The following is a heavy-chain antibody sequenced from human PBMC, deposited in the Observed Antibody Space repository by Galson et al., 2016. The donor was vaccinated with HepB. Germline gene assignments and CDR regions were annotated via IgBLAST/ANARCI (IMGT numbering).Heavy chain of an antibody. CDR3: ARDGGFWNGMDV. Sequence: SLRLSCAASGFTFSGSAMHWVRQTPGKGLEWVAAVPFDGIHAYYGDSVKGRVTISRDNSNNTLYLQMNSLRSEDTAVYYCARDGGFWNGMDVWGQGTTVIVSS. J-gene: IGHJ6*02. CDR2: VPFDGIHA. CDR1: GFTFSGSA. D-gene: IGHD3-3*01. V-gene: IGHV3-30*04.